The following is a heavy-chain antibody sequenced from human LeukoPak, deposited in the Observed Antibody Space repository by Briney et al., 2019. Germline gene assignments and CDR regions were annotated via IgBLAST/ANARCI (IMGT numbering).Heavy chain of an antibody. CDR1: GFTFSSYA. Sequence: GSLRLSCAASGFTFSSYAMHWVRQAPGKGLEWVAVISYDGSNKYYADSVKGRFTISRDNSKNTLYLQMSILRAEDTALYYCARVGKNGWDFDHWGQGTLVTVSS. D-gene: IGHD6-19*01. J-gene: IGHJ4*02. CDR3: ARVGKNGWDFDH. V-gene: IGHV3-30*04. CDR2: ISYDGSNK.